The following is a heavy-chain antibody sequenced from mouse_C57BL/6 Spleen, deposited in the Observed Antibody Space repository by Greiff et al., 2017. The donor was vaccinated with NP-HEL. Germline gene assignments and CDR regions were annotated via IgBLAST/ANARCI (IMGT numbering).Heavy chain of an antibody. J-gene: IGHJ2*01. CDR1: GYSFTGYF. CDR3: ARGVGDSSGYTDY. D-gene: IGHD3-2*02. CDR2: INPYNGDT. V-gene: IGHV1-20*01. Sequence: EVKLMESGPELVKPGDSVKISCKASGYSFTGYFMNWVMQSHGKSLEWIGRINPYNGDTFYNQKFKGKATLTVDKSSSTAHMELRSLTSEDSAVYYCARGVGDSSGYTDYWGQGTTLTVSS.